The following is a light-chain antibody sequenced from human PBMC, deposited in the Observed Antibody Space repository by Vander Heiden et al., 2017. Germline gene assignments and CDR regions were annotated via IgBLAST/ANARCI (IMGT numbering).Light chain of an antibody. CDR1: SSNIGSNI. J-gene: IGLJ2*01. CDR2: TND. Sequence: QSVLTQPPSPSGTPGQTVIISCSGSSSNIGSNIVNWYQQVPGTAPKLVIYTNDQRPSGVPDRISGSKSGTSASLAIYGLQSEDEADYYCAAWDDSLNGVVFGGGTKLTVL. CDR3: AAWDDSLNGVV. V-gene: IGLV1-44*01.